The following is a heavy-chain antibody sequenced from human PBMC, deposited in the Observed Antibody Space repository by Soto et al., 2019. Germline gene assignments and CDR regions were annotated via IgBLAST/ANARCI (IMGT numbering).Heavy chain of an antibody. Sequence: QVQLVESGGGVVQPGRSLRLSCAASGFTFSSYGMHWVRQAPGKGLEWVAVISYDGSNKYYADSVKGRFTISRDNSKNTLYLQMNSLRAEDTAVCYCARNPVTTASFDYWGQGTLVTVSS. D-gene: IGHD4-4*01. CDR3: ARNPVTTASFDY. CDR2: ISYDGSNK. V-gene: IGHV3-30*03. J-gene: IGHJ4*02. CDR1: GFTFSSYG.